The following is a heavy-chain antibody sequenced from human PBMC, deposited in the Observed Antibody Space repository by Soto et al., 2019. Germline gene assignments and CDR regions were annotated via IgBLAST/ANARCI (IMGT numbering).Heavy chain of an antibody. CDR2: IGTAGDT. J-gene: IGHJ4*02. V-gene: IGHV3-13*01. CDR3: ARDGDGTRLFDY. Sequence: EVQLVESGGGLVQPGGSLRLSCAASGFTFSSYDMHWVRQATGKGLEWVSAIGTAGDTYYPGSVKGRFTISRENAKNSLYLQMNSLRAGDTAVYYCARDGDGTRLFDYWGQGTLVTVSS. D-gene: IGHD1-1*01. CDR1: GFTFSSYD.